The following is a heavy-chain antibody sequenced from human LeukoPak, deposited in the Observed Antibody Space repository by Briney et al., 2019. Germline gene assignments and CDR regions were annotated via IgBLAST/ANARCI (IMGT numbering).Heavy chain of an antibody. Sequence: SQTLSLTCTVSGGSISSGCYFWSWIRQPAGEGLEWIGRIYTSGSTNYNPSLKSRVTISVDTSKNQFSLKLSSVTAADTAVYYCARGGSYFPPDAFDIWGQGTMVTVSS. V-gene: IGHV4-61*02. CDR2: IYTSGST. CDR1: GGSISSGCYF. CDR3: ARGGSYFPPDAFDI. J-gene: IGHJ3*02. D-gene: IGHD1-26*01.